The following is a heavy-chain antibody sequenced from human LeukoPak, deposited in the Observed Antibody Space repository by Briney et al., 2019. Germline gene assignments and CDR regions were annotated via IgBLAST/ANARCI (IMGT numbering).Heavy chain of an antibody. D-gene: IGHD3-3*01. J-gene: IGHJ4*02. V-gene: IGHV4-39*01. Sequence: SETLSLTCSVSGDSISNGHYYWGWIRQPPGKGPEWLATISSRGSTSYNPSLKSRVTISVDTSKNQISLNLSSVTASDTSLYYCARLNPLEHLFSFYFDSWGQGILATVSS. CDR2: ISSRGST. CDR3: ARLNPLEHLFSFYFDS. CDR1: GDSISNGHYY.